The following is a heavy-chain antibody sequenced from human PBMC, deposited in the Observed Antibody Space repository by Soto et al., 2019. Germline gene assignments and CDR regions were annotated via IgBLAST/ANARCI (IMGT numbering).Heavy chain of an antibody. D-gene: IGHD5-12*01. Sequence: SSETLSLTCTVSGGSISSYYWSWIRQPPGKGLEWIGYIYYSGSTNYNPSLKSRVTISVDTSKNQFSLKLSSVTAADTAVYYCARETIEMATITYFEYWGQGTLVTVSS. V-gene: IGHV4-59*01. CDR1: GGSISSYY. J-gene: IGHJ4*02. CDR3: ARETIEMATITYFEY. CDR2: IYYSGST.